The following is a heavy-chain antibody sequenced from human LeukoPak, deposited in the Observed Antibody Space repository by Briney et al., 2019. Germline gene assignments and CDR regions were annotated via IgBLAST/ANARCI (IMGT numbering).Heavy chain of an antibody. Sequence: SETLSLTCTVSGGPVNSYYWSWIRQPPGKGLEWIGYIYYSGNTNYNPSLESRVTISVGTSKNQFSLKLKSLTAADTAVYYCARDRSGSGSYYYFDPWGQGTLVTVSS. CDR3: ARDRSGSGSYYYFDP. CDR2: IYYSGNT. J-gene: IGHJ5*02. V-gene: IGHV4-59*02. CDR1: GGPVNSYY. D-gene: IGHD1-26*01.